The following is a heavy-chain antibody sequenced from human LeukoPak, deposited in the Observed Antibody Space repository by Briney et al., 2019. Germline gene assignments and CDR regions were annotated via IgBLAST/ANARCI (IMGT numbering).Heavy chain of an antibody. J-gene: IGHJ4*02. Sequence: GGSLRLSCAASGFTFSSYSMSWVRQAPGKGLEWVSGISGSGGSTYYADSGKGRFTISRDNSKNTLYLQMNSLRAEDTAVYYCAKVGSNYVVLIPLWIDSWGQGTLVTVSS. CDR3: AKVGSNYVVLIPLWIDS. CDR1: GFTFSSYS. D-gene: IGHD4-11*01. CDR2: ISGSGGST. V-gene: IGHV3-23*01.